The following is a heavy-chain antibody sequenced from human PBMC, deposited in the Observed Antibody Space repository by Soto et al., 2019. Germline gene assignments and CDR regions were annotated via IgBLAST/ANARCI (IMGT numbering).Heavy chain of an antibody. Sequence: DTLRLTCAVYGVTFSGSYWSWIRQPPGKGLDGIGEINHSGSTNYNPSPKTGVTISAHTSKNNLSLKLTSLTAADTAVYYCARVPYYYDSSGYYYYYYGMDVWGQCSTVT. CDR3: ARVPYYYDSSGYYYYYYGMDV. CDR2: INHSGST. D-gene: IGHD3-22*01. J-gene: IGHJ6*02. V-gene: IGHV4-34*01. CDR1: GVTFSGSY.